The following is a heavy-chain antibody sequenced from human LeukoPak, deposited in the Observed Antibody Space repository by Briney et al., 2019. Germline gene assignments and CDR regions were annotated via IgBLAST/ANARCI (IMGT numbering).Heavy chain of an antibody. CDR1: GFTFSSYA. CDR3: AKLQYTSTPRVGDAFDV. Sequence: GGSLRLSCAASGFTFSSYAMSWVRQAPGKGLDWVSTISGSGARTYYADSVKGRFTISRDDSRNTLYLRVSSLRAEDTAPYYCAKLQYTSTPRVGDAFDVWGQGTMVTVSS. CDR2: ISGSGART. J-gene: IGHJ3*01. D-gene: IGHD6-19*01. V-gene: IGHV3-23*01.